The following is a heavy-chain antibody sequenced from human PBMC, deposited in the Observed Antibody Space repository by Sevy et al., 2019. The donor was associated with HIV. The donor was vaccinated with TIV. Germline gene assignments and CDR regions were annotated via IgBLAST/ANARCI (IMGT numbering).Heavy chain of an antibody. CDR2: ISGSGGST. CDR3: AKRQTYYYDSSGYLEYFQH. CDR1: GFTFSSYA. J-gene: IGHJ1*01. Sequence: WGSLRLSCAASGFTFSSYAMSWVRQAPGKGLEWVSAISGSGGSTYYADSVKGRFTISRDNSKNTLYLQMNSLRAEDTAVYYCAKRQTYYYDSSGYLEYFQHWGQGTLVTVSS. V-gene: IGHV3-23*01. D-gene: IGHD3-22*01.